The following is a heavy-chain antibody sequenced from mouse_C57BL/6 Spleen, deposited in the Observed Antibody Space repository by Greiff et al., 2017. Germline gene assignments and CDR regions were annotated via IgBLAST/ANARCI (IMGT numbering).Heavy chain of an antibody. V-gene: IGHV5-4*01. J-gene: IGHJ2*01. CDR2: ISDGGSYT. CDR3: AREIRYGSSYEY. D-gene: IGHD1-1*01. Sequence: EVQRVESGGGLVKPGGSLKLSCAASGFTFSSYAMSWVRQTPEKRLEWVATISDGGSYTYYPDNVKGRFTISRDNAKNNLYLQMSHLKSEDTAMYYCAREIRYGSSYEYWGQGTTLTVSS. CDR1: GFTFSSYA.